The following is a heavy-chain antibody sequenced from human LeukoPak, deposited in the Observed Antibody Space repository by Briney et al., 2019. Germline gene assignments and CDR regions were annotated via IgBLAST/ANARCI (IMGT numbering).Heavy chain of an antibody. J-gene: IGHJ4*02. D-gene: IGHD3-22*01. CDR1: GYSYTPSW. CDR2: IYPGNSDA. Sequence: GESLKISCTSSGYSYTPSWIGWVRQMPGKGLEWMRLIYPGNSDARYSPSFQGQVTISADKSISTAYLQWSSLKASDTAMYYCARQDYYDSSYYYLVWGQGTLVTVSS. CDR3: ARQDYYDSSYYYLV. V-gene: IGHV5-51*01.